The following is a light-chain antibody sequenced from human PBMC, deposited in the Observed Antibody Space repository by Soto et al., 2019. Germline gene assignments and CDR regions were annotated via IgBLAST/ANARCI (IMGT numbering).Light chain of an antibody. V-gene: IGKV3-15*01. CDR2: AAS. CDR3: QQYHHWPT. CDR1: QSVSSN. Sequence: EILMTQSPATLSVSPGERATLSCRASQSVSSNFAWYQQKPGRAPRFLIYAASTRATGLPARCIGRGCGTEFPLTISSLQADDFAFYYRQQYHHWPTFGQGTKVEIK. J-gene: IGKJ1*01.